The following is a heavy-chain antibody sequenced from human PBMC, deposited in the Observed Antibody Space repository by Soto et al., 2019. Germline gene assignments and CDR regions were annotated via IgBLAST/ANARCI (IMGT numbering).Heavy chain of an antibody. CDR2: IYYSGST. Sequence: QVQLQESGPGLVKPSETLSLTCDVSGGSVSSGGYYWSWIRQPPGKGLEWIGCIYYSGSTDYDPSLKSRVTMSLDKSKNQFSLKLNSVTAADTAVYFCARAGSYRYFVYWGQGTLVTVSS. CDR3: ARAGSYRYFVY. CDR1: GGSVSSGGYY. J-gene: IGHJ4*02. D-gene: IGHD3-10*01. V-gene: IGHV4-61*08.